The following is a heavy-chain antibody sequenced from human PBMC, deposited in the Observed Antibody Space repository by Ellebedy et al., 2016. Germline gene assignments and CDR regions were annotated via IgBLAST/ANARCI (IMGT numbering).Heavy chain of an antibody. CDR2: TRNKANSYST. D-gene: IGHD6-19*01. V-gene: IGHV3-72*01. J-gene: IGHJ4*02. CDR3: ARGGSGWRSFDY. CDR1: GFIFSDHY. Sequence: GGSLRLSXAASGFIFSDHYMDWVRQAPGKGLEWVARTRNKANSYSTEYAASVKGRFTISRDESMNSLHLQMNSLTTEDTAVYYCARGGSGWRSFDYWGQGTQVTVSS.